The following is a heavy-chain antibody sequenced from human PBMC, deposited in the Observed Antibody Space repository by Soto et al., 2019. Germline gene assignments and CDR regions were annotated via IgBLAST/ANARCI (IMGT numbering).Heavy chain of an antibody. CDR3: VRAHCSGESCQRDFYGMDV. CDR2: INSDGTTT. J-gene: IGHJ6*02. D-gene: IGHD2-15*01. CDR1: GFIFSRSW. V-gene: IGHV3-74*01. Sequence: GGSLRLSCAASGFIFSRSWMHWVRHFPGKGLVWVSRINSDGTTTDYADFVKGRFTISRDNAKDTLYLQMSSLRDEDTAVYYCVRAHCSGESCQRDFYGMDVWGQGTSVTVSS.